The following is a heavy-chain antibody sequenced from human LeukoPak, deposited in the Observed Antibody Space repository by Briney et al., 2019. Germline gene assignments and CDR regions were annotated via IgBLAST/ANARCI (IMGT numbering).Heavy chain of an antibody. Sequence: SETLSLTCTVSGGSISSSSYYWGWIRQPPGKGLEWIGSIYYSGSTYYNPSLKSRVTISVDTSKNQFSLKLSSVTAADTAVYYCARGPVEMATINIWGQGTLVTVSS. D-gene: IGHD5-24*01. CDR1: GGSISSSSYY. CDR2: IYYSGST. V-gene: IGHV4-39*07. J-gene: IGHJ4*02. CDR3: ARGPVEMATINI.